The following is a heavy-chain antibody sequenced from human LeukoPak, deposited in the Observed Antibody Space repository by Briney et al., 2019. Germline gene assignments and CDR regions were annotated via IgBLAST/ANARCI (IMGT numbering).Heavy chain of an antibody. J-gene: IGHJ4*02. D-gene: IGHD4-11*01. CDR2: IYPSDSDT. CDR1: GYPFTTSW. CDR3: ALVFYSHYGLGF. V-gene: IGHV5-51*01. Sequence: GESLKISCKASGYPFTTSWIGWVRQMPGKGLGWMGIIYPSDSDTRYSPSFQGQVTISADKSITTAFLQWSSVKASDTAMYYCALVFYSHYGLGFWGQGTLVTVSS.